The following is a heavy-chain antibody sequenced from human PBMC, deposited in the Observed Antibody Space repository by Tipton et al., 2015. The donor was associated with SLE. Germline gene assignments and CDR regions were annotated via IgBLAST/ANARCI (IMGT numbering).Heavy chain of an antibody. CDR2: IYTSGST. Sequence: TLSLTCTVSGGSISSGSYYWSWIRQPAGKGLEWIGRIYTSGSTNYNPSLKSRVTISVDTSKNQFSLKLNSVTAADTAVYYCARDGEAAFDLWGRGTLVTVSS. J-gene: IGHJ2*01. CDR3: ARDGEAAFDL. CDR1: GGSISSGSYY. V-gene: IGHV4-61*02. D-gene: IGHD6-13*01.